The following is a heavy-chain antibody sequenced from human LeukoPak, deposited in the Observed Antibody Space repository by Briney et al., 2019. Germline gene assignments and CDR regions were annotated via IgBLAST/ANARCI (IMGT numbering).Heavy chain of an antibody. CDR2: MNPNSGNT. CDR1: GYTFTSYD. D-gene: IGHD3-9*01. CDR3: ARGGLTLYYYYYYMDV. J-gene: IGHJ6*03. Sequence: ASVKVSCKASGYTFTSYDINWVRQATGQGLEWMGWMNPNSGNTGYAQKFQGRVTITRNTSISTAYMELSSLRFEDTAVYYCARGGLTLYYYYYYMDVWGKGTTVTVSS. V-gene: IGHV1-8*03.